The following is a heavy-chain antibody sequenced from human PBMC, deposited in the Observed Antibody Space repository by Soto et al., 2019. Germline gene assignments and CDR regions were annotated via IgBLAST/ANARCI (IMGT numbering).Heavy chain of an antibody. V-gene: IGHV1-18*04. CDR1: GYTFTKHG. D-gene: IGHD3-22*01. CDR3: ASDRVAVMCGDAFDI. CDR2: INPYNANT. Sequence: ASVKVSCKTSGYTFTKHGINWVRQAPGQGLEWMGWINPYNANTNYAQKLQGRVTMTTDTSTSTAYMDPRNLTSDDTAVYYCASDRVAVMCGDAFDIWGRETMVTVSS. J-gene: IGHJ3*02.